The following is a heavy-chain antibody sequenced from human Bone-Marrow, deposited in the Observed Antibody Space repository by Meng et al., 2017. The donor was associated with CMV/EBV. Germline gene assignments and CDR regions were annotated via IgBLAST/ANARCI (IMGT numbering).Heavy chain of an antibody. J-gene: IGHJ4*02. CDR2: IYWDDDK. V-gene: IGHV2-5*02. CDR1: CSLRTSGRG. D-gene: IGHD1/OR15-1a*01. Sequence: CSLRTSGRGVGWIRQHPGKALEWLALIYWDDDKRYSPSLRSRLTITKDTSKNQVVLTMTNMDPVDTGTYYCAHRLGGNNWNTGHFDYWGQGTLVTVSS. CDR3: AHRLGGNNWNTGHFDY.